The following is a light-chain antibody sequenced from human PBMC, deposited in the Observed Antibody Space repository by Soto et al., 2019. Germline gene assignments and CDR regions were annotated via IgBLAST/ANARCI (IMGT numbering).Light chain of an antibody. CDR3: QQYNDWPLT. V-gene: IGKV3-15*01. CDR1: QSFSSN. Sequence: EIVLTQSPGTLSLSPGERATLSCRASQSFSSNLAWYQQKPGQAPSLLIYGAFTRATGIPARFSGTGSGTEFTLTISSLQSEDFALYYCQQYNDWPLTFGQGTKVDI. J-gene: IGKJ1*01. CDR2: GAF.